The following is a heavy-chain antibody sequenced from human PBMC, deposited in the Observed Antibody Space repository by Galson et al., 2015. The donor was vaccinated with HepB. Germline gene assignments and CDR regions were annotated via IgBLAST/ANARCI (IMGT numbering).Heavy chain of an antibody. CDR1: GFTFSSYG. V-gene: IGHV3-30*18. J-gene: IGHJ4*02. CDR3: AKPTIAARRSYYFDY. Sequence: SLRLSCAASGFTFSSYGMHWVRQAPGKGLEWVAVISYDGSNKYYADSVKGRFTISRDNSKNTLYLQMNSLRAEDTAVYYCAKPTIAARRSYYFDYWGQGTLVTVSS. D-gene: IGHD6-6*01. CDR2: ISYDGSNK.